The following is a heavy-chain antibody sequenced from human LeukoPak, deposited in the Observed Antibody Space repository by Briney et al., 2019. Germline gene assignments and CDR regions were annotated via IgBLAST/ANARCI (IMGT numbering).Heavy chain of an antibody. CDR3: AKDIADDILTGYYTPRAFDI. V-gene: IGHV3-9*01. CDR2: ISWNSGSI. D-gene: IGHD3-9*01. Sequence: QSGGSLRLSCAASGFTFDDYAMHWVRQAPGKGLEWVSGISWNSGSICYADSVKGRFTISRDNAKNSLYLQMNSLRAEDTALYYCAKDIADDILTGYYTPRAFDIWGQGTMVTVSS. CDR1: GFTFDDYA. J-gene: IGHJ3*02.